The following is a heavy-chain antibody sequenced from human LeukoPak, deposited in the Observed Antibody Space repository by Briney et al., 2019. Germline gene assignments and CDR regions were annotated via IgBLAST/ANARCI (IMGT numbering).Heavy chain of an antibody. J-gene: IGHJ4*02. Sequence: PGGSLRLSCAASGFTFSSYSMNWVRQAPGKGLEWVSSISSSSSYIYYADSVKGRFTISRDNAKNSLYLQMNSLRGEDTAVYYCARDVALSTYHFDSSGLLDYWGQGTLVTVSS. CDR3: ARDVALSTYHFDSSGLLDY. CDR2: ISSSSSYI. D-gene: IGHD3-22*01. CDR1: GFTFSSYS. V-gene: IGHV3-21*01.